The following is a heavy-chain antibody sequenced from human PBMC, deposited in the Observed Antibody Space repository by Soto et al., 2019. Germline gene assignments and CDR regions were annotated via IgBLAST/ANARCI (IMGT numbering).Heavy chain of an antibody. V-gene: IGHV1-8*01. CDR3: ARGGPPVEMATIGLDY. CDR2: MNPNSGNT. Sequence: ASVKVSCKASGYTFTSYDINWVRQATGQGLEWMGWMNPNSGNTGYAQKFQGRVTMTRNTSISTAYMELSSLRSEDTAVYYCARGGPPVEMATIGLDYWGQGTLVTVSS. J-gene: IGHJ4*02. CDR1: GYTFTSYD. D-gene: IGHD5-12*01.